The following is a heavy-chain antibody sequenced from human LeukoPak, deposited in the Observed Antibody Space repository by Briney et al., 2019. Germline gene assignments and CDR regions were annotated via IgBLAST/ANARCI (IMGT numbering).Heavy chain of an antibody. CDR2: INHSGST. V-gene: IGHV4-34*01. J-gene: IGHJ4*02. Sequence: PSETLSLTCAVYGGSFSGYYWSWIRQPPGKGLEWIGEINHSGSTNYNPSLKSRVTISVDTSKNQFSLKLSSVTAADTAVYYCARHGGSYSFDYWGPGTLVTVSS. CDR3: ARHGGSYSFDY. D-gene: IGHD1-26*01. CDR1: GGSFSGYY.